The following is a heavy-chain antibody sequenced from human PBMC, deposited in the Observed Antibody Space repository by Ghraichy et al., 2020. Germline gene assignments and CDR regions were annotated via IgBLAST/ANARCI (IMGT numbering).Heavy chain of an antibody. Sequence: SETLSLTCAVYGGSFSGYYWSWIRQPPGKGLEWIGEINHSGSTNYNPSLKSRVTISVDTSKNQFSLKLSSVTAADTAVYYCARRYSSGWYAYWGQGTLVTVSS. J-gene: IGHJ4*02. CDR1: GGSFSGYY. CDR3: ARRYSSGWYAY. CDR2: INHSGST. V-gene: IGHV4-34*01. D-gene: IGHD6-19*01.